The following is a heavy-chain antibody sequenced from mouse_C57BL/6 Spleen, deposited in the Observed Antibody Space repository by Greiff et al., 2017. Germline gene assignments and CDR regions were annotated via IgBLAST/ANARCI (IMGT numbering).Heavy chain of an antibody. J-gene: IGHJ1*03. CDR1: GYTFTSYW. D-gene: IGHD2-1*01. V-gene: IGHV1-64*01. Sequence: QVQLQQPGAELVKPGASVKLSCKASGYTFTSYWMHWVKQRPGQGLEWIGMIHPNSGSTNYNEKFKSKATLTVDKSSSTAYMQLSSLTSEDSAVYYCATLYYGNYEGYFDVWGTGTTVTVSS. CDR2: IHPNSGST. CDR3: ATLYYGNYEGYFDV.